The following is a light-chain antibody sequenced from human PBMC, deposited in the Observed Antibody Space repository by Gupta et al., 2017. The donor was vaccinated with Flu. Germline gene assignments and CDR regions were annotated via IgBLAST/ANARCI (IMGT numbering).Light chain of an antibody. V-gene: IGLV1-40*01. J-gene: IGLJ3*02. CDR3: QSYESSQSCWV. CDR2: CGR. Sequence: SALTQPPSVSGAPGQRVTISCTGTSSNIGADNHVPWYQQLPGTAPKFLISCGRERPSGVPDRFSGSKSGTSASLAISGLQAEDEADYHCQSYESSQSCWVFGGGTKLTVL. CDR1: SSNIGADNH.